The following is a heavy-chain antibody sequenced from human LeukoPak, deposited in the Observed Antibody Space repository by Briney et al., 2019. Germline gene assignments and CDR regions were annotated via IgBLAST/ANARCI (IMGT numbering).Heavy chain of an antibody. J-gene: IGHJ4*02. CDR3: ARGPLYGGNSGVDY. V-gene: IGHV1-69*13. CDR1: GGTFSSYA. Sequence: GASVKVSCKASGGTFSSYAISWVRQAPGQGLEWMGGIIPIFGTANYAQKFQGRVTITADESTSTAYMELSSLRSEDTAVYYCARGPLYGGNSGVDYWGQGTLVTVSS. CDR2: IIPIFGTA. D-gene: IGHD4-23*01.